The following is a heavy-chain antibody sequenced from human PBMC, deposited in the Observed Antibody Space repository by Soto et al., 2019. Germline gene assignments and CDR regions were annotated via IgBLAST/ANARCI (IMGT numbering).Heavy chain of an antibody. V-gene: IGHV3-21*01. J-gene: IGHJ4*02. Sequence: ESGGGLVKPGGSLRLSCAASGFTFSSYSMNWVRQAPGKGLEWVSSISSSSSYIYYADSVKGRFTISRDNAKNSLYLQMNSLRAEDTAVYYCARVAGSPRSYYFDYWGQGTLVTVSS. D-gene: IGHD6-19*01. CDR3: ARVAGSPRSYYFDY. CDR2: ISSSSSYI. CDR1: GFTFSSYS.